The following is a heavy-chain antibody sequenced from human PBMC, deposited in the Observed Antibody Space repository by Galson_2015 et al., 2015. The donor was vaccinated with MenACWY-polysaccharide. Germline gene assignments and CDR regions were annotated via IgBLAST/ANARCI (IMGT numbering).Heavy chain of an antibody. CDR2: ISSSSSYI. Sequence: SLRLSCAASGFTFSSYSMNWVRQAPGKGLEWVSSISSSSSYIYYADSVKGRFTISRDNAKNSLYLQMNSLRAEDTAVYYCASLPSYYYYYMDVWGKGTTVTVSS. J-gene: IGHJ6*03. V-gene: IGHV3-21*01. CDR1: GFTFSSYS. CDR3: ASLPSYYYYYMDV.